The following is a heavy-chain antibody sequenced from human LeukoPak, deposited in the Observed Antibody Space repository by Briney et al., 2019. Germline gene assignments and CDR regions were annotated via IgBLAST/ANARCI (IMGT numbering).Heavy chain of an antibody. J-gene: IGHJ3*02. CDR1: GFTFSDYY. CDR2: ISSSGSTI. D-gene: IGHD6-13*01. CDR3: ARRYSSSWAFDI. V-gene: IGHV3-11*01. Sequence: PGGSLRLSCTASGFTFSDYYMSWIRQAPGKGLEWVSYISSSGSTIYYADSVKGRFTISRDDAKNSLYLQMNSLRAEDTAVYYCARRYSSSWAFDIWGQGTMVTVSS.